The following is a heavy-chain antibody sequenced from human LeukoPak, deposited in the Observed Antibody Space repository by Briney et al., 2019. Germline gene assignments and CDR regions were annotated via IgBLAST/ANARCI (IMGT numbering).Heavy chain of an antibody. D-gene: IGHD4-17*01. Sequence: ASVKVSCKASGYTFTSYGISWVRQAPGQGLEWMGGIIPIFGTANYAQKFQGRVTITADESTSTAYMELSSLRSEDTAVYYCARATALFDAFDIWGQGTMVTVSS. V-gene: IGHV1-69*13. CDR3: ARATALFDAFDI. CDR2: IIPIFGTA. J-gene: IGHJ3*02. CDR1: GYTFTSYG.